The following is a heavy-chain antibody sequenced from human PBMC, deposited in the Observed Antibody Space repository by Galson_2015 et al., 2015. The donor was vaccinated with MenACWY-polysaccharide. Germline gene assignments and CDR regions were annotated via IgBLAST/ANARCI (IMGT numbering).Heavy chain of an antibody. V-gene: IGHV4-59*01. CDR1: GGSISSYY. D-gene: IGHD6-19*01. CDR3: ARAIAVAGQRRDFDL. CDR2: INYSGST. J-gene: IGHJ2*01. Sequence: TLSLTCTVSGGSISSYYWNWIRQPPGKGLEWVGHINYSGSTNHNPSLKSRVTMSVDTSKNQFSLNLTSVTDADTAVYYCARAIAVAGQRRDFDLWGRGTLVTVSS.